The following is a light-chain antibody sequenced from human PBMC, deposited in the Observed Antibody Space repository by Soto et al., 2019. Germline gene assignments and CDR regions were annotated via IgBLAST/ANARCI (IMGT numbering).Light chain of an antibody. J-gene: IGLJ3*02. CDR1: SNDLGGYNY. CDR2: EVS. Sequence: QSVLTQPASVSGSPGQSITISCTGTSNDLGGYNYVSWYQQHPGKAPKLIIYEVSNRPSGVSNRFSGSKSGNTASLTIAGLQAEDEADYHCSSYTSSSLSQVFGGGTKVTVL. V-gene: IGLV2-14*01. CDR3: SSYTSSSLSQV.